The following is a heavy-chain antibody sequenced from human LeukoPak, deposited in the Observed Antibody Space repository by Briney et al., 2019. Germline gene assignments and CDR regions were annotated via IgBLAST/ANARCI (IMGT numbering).Heavy chain of an antibody. D-gene: IGHD6-13*01. CDR2: ISYDGSNK. CDR1: GFTFSSYA. V-gene: IGHV3-30-3*01. Sequence: PGRSLRLSCAASGFTFSSYAMHWVRQAPGKGLEWVAVISYDGSNKYYADSVKGRFTISRDNSKNTLYLQMNSLRAEDTAVYYCASEAAAGQHFQHWGQGSLVTVSS. CDR3: ASEAAAGQHFQH. J-gene: IGHJ1*01.